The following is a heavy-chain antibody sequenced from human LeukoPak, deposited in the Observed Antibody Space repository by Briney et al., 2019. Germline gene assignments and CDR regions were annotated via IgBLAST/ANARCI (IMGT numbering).Heavy chain of an antibody. Sequence: ASVKVSCKASGYTFTGYYMHLVRQAPGQGLEWMGWINPNSGGTNYAQKLQGGVTMTRDTSISTAYMELSRLRSDDTAVYYCARDLEDVVVVPAALNYFDYWGQGTLVTVSS. CDR2: INPNSGGT. CDR1: GYTFTGYY. D-gene: IGHD2-2*01. J-gene: IGHJ4*02. V-gene: IGHV1-2*02. CDR3: ARDLEDVVVVPAALNYFDY.